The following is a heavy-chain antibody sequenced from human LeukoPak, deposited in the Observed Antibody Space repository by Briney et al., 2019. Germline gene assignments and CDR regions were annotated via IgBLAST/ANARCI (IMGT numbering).Heavy chain of an antibody. J-gene: IGHJ4*02. CDR2: ISPSGGST. V-gene: IGHV1-46*01. Sequence: ASVKVSCKAFGYTFTSNYMHWVRQAPGQGPEWMGVISPSGGSTTYAQKFQGRVTITADESTSTAYMELSSLRSEDTAVYYCARGPNIPRGCDYWGQGTLVTVSS. D-gene: IGHD2/OR15-2a*01. CDR3: ARGPNIPRGCDY. CDR1: GYTFTSNY.